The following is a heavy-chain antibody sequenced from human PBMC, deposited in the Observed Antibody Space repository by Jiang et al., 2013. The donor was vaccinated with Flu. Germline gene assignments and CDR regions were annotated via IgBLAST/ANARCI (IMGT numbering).Heavy chain of an antibody. CDR3: ARVDPYYTDSSGAFHH. CDR2: IYHSGTT. D-gene: IGHD3-22*01. Sequence: PGLVKPSETLSLTCSVSGYSISNGYYWGWIRQPPGKGLEWIGNIYHSGTTYYNPSLGSRVTISVDTSKNRFSLELTSVTAADTAVYYCARVDPYYTDSSGAFHHWGQGTLVTVSS. J-gene: IGHJ1*01. V-gene: IGHV4-38-2*02. CDR1: GYSISNGYY.